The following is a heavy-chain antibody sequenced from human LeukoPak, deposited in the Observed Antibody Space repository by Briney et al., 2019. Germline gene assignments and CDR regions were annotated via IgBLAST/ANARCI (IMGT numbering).Heavy chain of an antibody. V-gene: IGHV3-7*01. CDR2: IKQDGSDK. Sequence: GGSLRLSCAASGFTFSSSWMSWVRQAPGKGLEWVASIKQDGSDKYYVDSVKGRFTISRDNAKNSLYLQMNSLRAEDTAVYYCAKDRSSSSWYGVLSYWGQGTLVTVSS. J-gene: IGHJ4*02. CDR3: AKDRSSSSWYGVLSY. D-gene: IGHD6-13*01. CDR1: GFTFSSSW.